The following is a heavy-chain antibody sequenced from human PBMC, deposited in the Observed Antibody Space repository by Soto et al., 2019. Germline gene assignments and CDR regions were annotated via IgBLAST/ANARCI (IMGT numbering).Heavy chain of an antibody. CDR2: IYYSGST. V-gene: IGHV4-59*01. D-gene: IGHD6-19*01. Sequence: PSETLSLTCTVSGGSISSYYWSWIRQPPGKGLEWIGYIYYSGSTNYNPSLKSRVTISVDTSKNQFSLKLSSVTAADTAVYYCASGTGIAVAGIDYWGQGTLVTVSS. CDR1: GGSISSYY. CDR3: ASGTGIAVAGIDY. J-gene: IGHJ4*02.